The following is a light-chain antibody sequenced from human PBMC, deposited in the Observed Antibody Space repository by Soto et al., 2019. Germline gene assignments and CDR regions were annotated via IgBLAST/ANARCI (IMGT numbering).Light chain of an antibody. V-gene: IGKV3-15*01. Sequence: EIVMTHTPATRTGSPGQRHTVSCVASQSVSSNLAWYQQKPGQAPRLLIYGASTRATGIPARFSGSGSGTQFTLTISSLQSEDFPVYYCQQYNNWPPWTFGQGTKVDIK. CDR3: QQYNNWPPWT. J-gene: IGKJ1*01. CDR1: QSVSSN. CDR2: GAS.